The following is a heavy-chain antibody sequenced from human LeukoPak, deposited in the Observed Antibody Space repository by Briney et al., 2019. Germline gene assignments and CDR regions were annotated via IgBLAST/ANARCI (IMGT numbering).Heavy chain of an antibody. CDR1: GFTFSYYW. D-gene: IGHD6-13*01. CDR3: AKFSSSWYNYFDY. V-gene: IGHV3-74*01. CDR2: IKGDGSST. J-gene: IGHJ4*02. Sequence: GGSLRLSCAASGFTFSYYWMHWVRQAPGKGLVWVSRIKGDGSSTSYAGSVKGRFTISRDNAKNTLYLQMNSLRAEDTAVYYCAKFSSSWYNYFDYWGQGTLVTVSS.